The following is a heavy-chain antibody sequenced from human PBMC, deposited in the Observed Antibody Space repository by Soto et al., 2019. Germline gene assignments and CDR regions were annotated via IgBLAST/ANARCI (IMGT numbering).Heavy chain of an antibody. CDR1: GYTFTSYA. V-gene: IGHV1-3*01. D-gene: IGHD3-3*01. J-gene: IGHJ4*02. CDR3: AREGNDFWSGYTGMFDY. Sequence: ASVKVSCKASGYTFTSYAMHWVRQAPGQRLEWMGWINAGNGNTKYSQKFQGRVTITRDTSASTAYMVLSSLRSEDTAVYYCAREGNDFWSGYTGMFDYWGQGTLVTVSS. CDR2: INAGNGNT.